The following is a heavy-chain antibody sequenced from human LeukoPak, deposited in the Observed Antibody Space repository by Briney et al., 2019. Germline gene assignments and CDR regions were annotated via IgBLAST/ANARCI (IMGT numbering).Heavy chain of an antibody. Sequence: AGGSLRLSCEASGFIFSSFELNWVRQAPGKGLEWVSHISDTGGIVYADSVKGRFTISRDNAKNSQYLQMTSLRVKDTAVYYCARSGGSYKPFDFWGQGTLVTVSS. V-gene: IGHV3-48*03. CDR1: GFIFSSFE. J-gene: IGHJ4*02. CDR2: ISDTGGI. CDR3: ARSGGSYKPFDF. D-gene: IGHD2-15*01.